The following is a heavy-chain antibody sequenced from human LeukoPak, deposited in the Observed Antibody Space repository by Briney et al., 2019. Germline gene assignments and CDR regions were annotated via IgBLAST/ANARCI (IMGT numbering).Heavy chain of an antibody. CDR2: ISWNSGSI. CDR3: AKGSDLDY. Sequence: GGSLRLSCAASGFTFDDYAMHWVRQAPGKGLEWVSGISWNSGSIGYVDSVKGRFTISRDNAKNSLYLQMNSLRAEDTALYYCAKGSDLDYWGQGTLVTVSS. J-gene: IGHJ4*02. CDR1: GFTFDDYA. V-gene: IGHV3-9*01.